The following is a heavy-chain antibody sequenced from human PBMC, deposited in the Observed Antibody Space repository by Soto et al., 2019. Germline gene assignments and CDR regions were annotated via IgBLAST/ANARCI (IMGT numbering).Heavy chain of an antibody. CDR2: IKSKTDGGTT. D-gene: IGHD6-13*01. Sequence: PGGSLRLSCAASGFTFSNAWMSWVRQAPGKGLEWVGRIKSKTDGGTTDYAAPVKGRFTISRDDSKNTLYLQMNSLKTEDTAVYYCTTGAYSSSWYSTGMDVWGQGTTVTVSS. CDR3: TTGAYSSSWYSTGMDV. V-gene: IGHV3-15*01. CDR1: GFTFSNAW. J-gene: IGHJ6*02.